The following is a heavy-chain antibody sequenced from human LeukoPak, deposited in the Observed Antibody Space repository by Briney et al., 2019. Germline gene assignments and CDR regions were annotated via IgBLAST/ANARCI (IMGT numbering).Heavy chain of an antibody. CDR3: AKDRYNWNPDAFDI. D-gene: IGHD1-20*01. V-gene: IGHV3-74*01. CDR1: GFSFSSYW. J-gene: IGHJ3*02. CDR2: VNNDGSST. Sequence: QPGGSLRLSCGASGFSFSSYWMHWVRQAPGKGLMWVSRVNNDGSSTTYADSVEGRFTISRDNARNTLYLQMNSLRAEDTAVYYCAKDRYNWNPDAFDIWGQGTMVTVSS.